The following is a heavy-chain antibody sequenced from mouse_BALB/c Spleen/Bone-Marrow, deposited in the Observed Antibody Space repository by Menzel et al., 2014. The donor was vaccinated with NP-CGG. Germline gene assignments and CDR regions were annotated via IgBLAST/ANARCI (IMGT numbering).Heavy chain of an antibody. J-gene: IGHJ2*01. V-gene: IGHV1-7*01. D-gene: IGHD1-1*01. CDR1: GYTFTTYW. CDR2: INPSTGYT. Sequence: QVQLQQSGAELAKPGASVKMSCKASGYTFTTYWMHWVKQRPGQGLEWIGYINPSTGYTEYIQKSKDKATLTADKSSSTAYMQLNSLTSEDSSVYYCVLITPVVSDYWGQGTTLTVSS. CDR3: VLITPVVSDY.